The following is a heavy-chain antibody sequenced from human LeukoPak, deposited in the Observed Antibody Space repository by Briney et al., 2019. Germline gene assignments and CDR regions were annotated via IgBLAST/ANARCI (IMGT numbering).Heavy chain of an antibody. CDR1: GGSFSGYY. CDR3: ASHYDFWSGYYFDY. J-gene: IGHJ4*02. V-gene: IGHV4-34*01. CDR2: INHSGST. Sequence: PSETLSLTCAVYGGSFSGYYWSWIRHPPGKGLEWIGEINHSGSTNYNPSLKSRVTISVDTSKNQFSLKLSSVTAADTAVYYCASHYDFWSGYYFDYWGQGTLVTVSS. D-gene: IGHD3-3*01.